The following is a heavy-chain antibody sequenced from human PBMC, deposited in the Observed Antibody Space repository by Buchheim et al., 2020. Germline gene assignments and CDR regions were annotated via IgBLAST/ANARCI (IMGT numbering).Heavy chain of an antibody. Sequence: QVQLQESGPGLVKPSETLSLTCTVSGGSVSSGTYYWSWIRQPPGKGLEWIGYIYYSGSTNYNPSLKSRVTISVDTSKNQFSLKLSSVTAADTAVYYCATNPMINPRVYNWFDPWGQGTL. V-gene: IGHV4-61*01. J-gene: IGHJ5*02. CDR1: GGSVSSGTYY. CDR3: ATNPMINPRVYNWFDP. CDR2: IYYSGST. D-gene: IGHD3-16*01.